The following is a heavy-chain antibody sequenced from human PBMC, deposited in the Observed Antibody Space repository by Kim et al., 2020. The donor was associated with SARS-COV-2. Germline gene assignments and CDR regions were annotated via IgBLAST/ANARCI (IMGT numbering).Heavy chain of an antibody. J-gene: IGHJ5*02. D-gene: IGHD2-21*02. Sequence: SRVTISVDTSKNQFSLKLSSVTAADTAVYYCARVQGCGGDCYSVQGWFDPWGQGTLVTVSS. V-gene: IGHV4-39*07. CDR3: ARVQGCGGDCYSVQGWFDP.